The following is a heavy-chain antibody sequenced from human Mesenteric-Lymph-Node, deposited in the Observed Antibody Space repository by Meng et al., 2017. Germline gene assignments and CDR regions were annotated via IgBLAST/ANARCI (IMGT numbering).Heavy chain of an antibody. J-gene: IGHJ2*01. V-gene: IGHV4-30-4*08. CDR1: GGSISSSSYY. D-gene: IGHD5-18*01. CDR2: IYYSGST. CDR3: ARVGWRQWSFDL. Sequence: QRQLQESGPGLVKPSATLSLTCTVSGGSISSSSYYWGWIRQPPGKGLELIGHIYYSGSTSYNPSLKSRVTISVDTSNNQFSLKLSSVTAADTAVYYCARVGWRQWSFDLWGRGTLVTVSS.